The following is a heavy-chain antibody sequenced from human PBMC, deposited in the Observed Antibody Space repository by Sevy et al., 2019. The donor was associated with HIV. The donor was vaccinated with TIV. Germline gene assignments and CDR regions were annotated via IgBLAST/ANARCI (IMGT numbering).Heavy chain of an antibody. Sequence: GGSLRLSCAASGFTFSSYSMNWVRQAPGKGLEWVSSISSSSSYIYYADSVKGRFTISRDNAKNSQYLQMNSLRAEDTAVYYCARDGVDTAMVTGLADYWGQGTLVTVSS. CDR1: GFTFSSYS. J-gene: IGHJ4*02. V-gene: IGHV3-21*01. D-gene: IGHD5-18*01. CDR3: ARDGVDTAMVTGLADY. CDR2: ISSSSSYI.